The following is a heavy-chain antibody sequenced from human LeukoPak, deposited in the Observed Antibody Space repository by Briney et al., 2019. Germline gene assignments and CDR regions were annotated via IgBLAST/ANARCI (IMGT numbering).Heavy chain of an antibody. J-gene: IGHJ6*03. V-gene: IGHV4-39*01. CDR1: GGSISSDSDY. Sequence: SETLSLTCTVSGGSISSDSDYWVWIRQPPGKGLEWVGNFYNGGSTYYNPSPKSRVTISVDTSKNQFSLKLSSVTAADTAVYYCARQLREVRRVITLYYYYYMDIWGKGTTVTVSS. D-gene: IGHD3-10*01. CDR3: ARQLREVRRVITLYYYYYMDI. CDR2: FYNGGST.